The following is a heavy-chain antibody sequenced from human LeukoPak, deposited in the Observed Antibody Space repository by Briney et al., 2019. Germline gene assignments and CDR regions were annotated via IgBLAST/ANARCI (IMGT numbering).Heavy chain of an antibody. CDR3: AKDHGSGSGYYYYYYYYYMDV. V-gene: IGHV3-30*02. CDR1: AFSFNTYG. CDR2: IRYNGNDQ. D-gene: IGHD3-22*01. J-gene: IGHJ6*03. Sequence: GGSLRLSCATSAFSFNTYGMHWVRQAPGKGLQWVAFIRYNGNDQYYADSVKGRFTISRDNSKNTLYLQMNSLRAEDTAVYYCAKDHGSGSGYYYYYYYYYMDVWGKGTTVTVSS.